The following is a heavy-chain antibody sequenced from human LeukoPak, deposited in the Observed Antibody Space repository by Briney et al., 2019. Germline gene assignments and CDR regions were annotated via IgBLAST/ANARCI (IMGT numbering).Heavy chain of an antibody. D-gene: IGHD3-10*01. CDR1: GVPLTDYY. CDR3: ARELPSTGDWFDP. Sequence: SETLSLTCNISGVPLTDYYGSWIRLAPRRGLEWIGYMYYSGDSNSNPSLEGRVTMSADTSTNQFSLRLTSVTAADTAIYYCARELPSTGDWFDPWGQGILVTVSS. CDR2: MYYSGDS. J-gene: IGHJ5*02. V-gene: IGHV4-59*01.